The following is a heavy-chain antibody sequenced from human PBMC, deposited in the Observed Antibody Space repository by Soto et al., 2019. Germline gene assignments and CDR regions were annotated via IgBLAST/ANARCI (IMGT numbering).Heavy chain of an antibody. CDR2: IRNTPYGGTT. D-gene: IGHD2-21*01. V-gene: IGHV3-49*04. CDR1: GFRFSEHA. CDR3: VSRIPSWVFDY. Sequence: GGSLRLSCNCSGFRFSEHAMTWVRQAPGKGLEWVGFIRNTPYGGTTDYAASVRGRFTISRDDSENTLYLQMNSLRDEDTGVYFCVSRIPSWVFDYWGLGTLVTVSS. J-gene: IGHJ4*01.